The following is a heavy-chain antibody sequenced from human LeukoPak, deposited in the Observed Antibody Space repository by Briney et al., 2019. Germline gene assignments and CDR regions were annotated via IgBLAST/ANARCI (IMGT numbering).Heavy chain of an antibody. D-gene: IGHD2-15*01. J-gene: IGHJ4*02. V-gene: IGHV3-33*01. CDR2: IWYDGSNK. CDR3: ARDGPRGIVVVVAGSFDY. Sequence: GGSLRLSCAASGFTFSSYGMHWVRQAPGKELEWVAVIWYDGSNKYYADSVKGRFTISRDNSKNTLYLQMNSLRAEDTAVYYCARDGPRGIVVVVAGSFDYWGQGTLVTVSS. CDR1: GFTFSSYG.